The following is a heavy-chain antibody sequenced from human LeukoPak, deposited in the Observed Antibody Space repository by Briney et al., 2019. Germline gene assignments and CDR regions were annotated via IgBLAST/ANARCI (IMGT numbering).Heavy chain of an antibody. Sequence: ASVNVSCKASGYTFNRYGVSWLRQAPGKGLEWMGWISGYNGYTNYAQKLQDRVTMTTDTTTSTAYMKLSRLRSDHTAVYYCARRRRGSCDPIDYWGQGTLITVSS. V-gene: IGHV1-18*01. D-gene: IGHD2-21*02. CDR2: ISGYNGYT. J-gene: IGHJ4*02. CDR1: GYTFNRYG. CDR3: ARRRRGSCDPIDY.